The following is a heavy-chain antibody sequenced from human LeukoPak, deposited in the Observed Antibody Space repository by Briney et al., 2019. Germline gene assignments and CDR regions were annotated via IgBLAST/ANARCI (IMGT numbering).Heavy chain of an antibody. CDR1: GYTFTSYG. CDR3: ARDTAMVDYGMDV. CDR2: ISAYNGNT. Sequence: ASVKVSCKASGYTFTSYGISWVRQAPGQGLEWMGWISAYNGNTNYAQKLHGRLTMNTHTSTSTAYMELRSLRSDDTAVYYCARDTAMVDYGMDVWGQGTTVTVSS. D-gene: IGHD5-18*01. J-gene: IGHJ6*02. V-gene: IGHV1-18*01.